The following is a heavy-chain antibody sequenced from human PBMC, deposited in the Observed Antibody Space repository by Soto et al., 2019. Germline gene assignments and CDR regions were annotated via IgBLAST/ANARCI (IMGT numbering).Heavy chain of an antibody. Sequence: PGGSLRLSCAASGFTFSSYAMSWVRQAPGKGLEWVSAISGSGGSTYYADSVKGRFTISRDNSKNTLYLQMNSLRAEDTAVYYCAKDSSDGYNFPIYEYFQHWGQGTLVTVSS. J-gene: IGHJ1*01. V-gene: IGHV3-23*01. D-gene: IGHD5-12*01. CDR2: ISGSGGST. CDR3: AKDSSDGYNFPIYEYFQH. CDR1: GFTFSSYA.